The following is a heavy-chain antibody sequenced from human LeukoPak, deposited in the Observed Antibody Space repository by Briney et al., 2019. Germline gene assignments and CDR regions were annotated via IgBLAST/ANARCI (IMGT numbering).Heavy chain of an antibody. J-gene: IGHJ4*02. V-gene: IGHV3-15*01. CDR3: ATGVVTGTSR. Sequence: PGGSLRLSCAVSRITFRNPWMSWVRQAPGKGLEWVARIRSKTEGETKEYAASMKGRFTISRDDSRSRLYLQMNSLKTEDTAVYYCATGVVTGTSRWGQGTLVTVSS. CDR2: IRSKTEGETK. D-gene: IGHD1-1*01. CDR1: RITFRNPW.